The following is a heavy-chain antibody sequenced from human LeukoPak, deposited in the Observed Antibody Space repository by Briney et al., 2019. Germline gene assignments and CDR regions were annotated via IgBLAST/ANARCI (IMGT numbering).Heavy chain of an antibody. Sequence: ASVKVSCKASGYTFTSYDINWVRQATRQGLEWMGWMIPNSGNTGYAQKFQGRVTMTRDTSISTAYMELSSLRADNTAVYYCARRMADHDAFDIWGQGTMVTVSS. V-gene: IGHV1-8*01. CDR2: MIPNSGNT. CDR3: ARRMADHDAFDI. D-gene: IGHD2-8*01. J-gene: IGHJ3*02. CDR1: GYTFTSYD.